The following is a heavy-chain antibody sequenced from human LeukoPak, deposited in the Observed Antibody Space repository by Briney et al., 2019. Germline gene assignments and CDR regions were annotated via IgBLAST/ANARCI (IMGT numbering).Heavy chain of an antibody. V-gene: IGHV3-74*01. Sequence: PGGSLRLSCAASGFTFSTYWMHWVRQAPGKGLVWVSRLSPGGSTSIYADSVKGRFTVSRDNSKNTLYLQMNSLRAEDTAVYYCAKDLGGRGYWGQGTLVTVSS. J-gene: IGHJ4*02. CDR2: LSPGGSTS. CDR3: AKDLGGRGY. D-gene: IGHD1-26*01. CDR1: GFTFSTYW.